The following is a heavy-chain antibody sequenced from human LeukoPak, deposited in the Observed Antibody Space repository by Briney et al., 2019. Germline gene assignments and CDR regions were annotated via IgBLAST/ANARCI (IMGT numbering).Heavy chain of an antibody. D-gene: IGHD2/OR15-2a*01. V-gene: IGHV1-69*05. J-gene: IGHJ6*03. CDR3: ARDTIIRGYMDV. CDR1: GGTFSSYA. CDR2: IIPIFGTA. Sequence: GASVKVSCKASGGTFSSYAISWVRRAPGQGLEWMGRIIPIFGTANYAQKFQGRVTITTDESTSTAYMELSSLRSEGTAVYYCARDTIIRGYMDVWGKGTTVTVSS.